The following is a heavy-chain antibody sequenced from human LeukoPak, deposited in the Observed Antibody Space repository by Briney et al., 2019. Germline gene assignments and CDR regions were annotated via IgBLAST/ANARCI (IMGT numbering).Heavy chain of an antibody. V-gene: IGHV3-30*18. Sequence: PGGSLRLSCVASGFTVNNNIMTWVRQAPGKGLAWVAVISYDGSNKYYADSVKGRFTISRDNSNNMLYVQMNSLRAEDTAVYYCAKVRSGSANWALRIFDNWGQGTLVTVSS. CDR1: GFTVNNNI. J-gene: IGHJ4*02. CDR3: AKVRSGSANWALRIFDN. D-gene: IGHD1-1*01. CDR2: ISYDGSNK.